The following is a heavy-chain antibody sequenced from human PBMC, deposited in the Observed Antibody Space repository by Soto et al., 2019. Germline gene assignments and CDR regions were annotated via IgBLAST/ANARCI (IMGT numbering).Heavy chain of an antibody. D-gene: IGHD7-27*01. J-gene: IGHJ5*02. Sequence: QVQLQESGPGLVKPSETLSLTCTVSGGSISSYYWSWIRQPPGKGLEWIGYIYYSGSTNYNPSLKSRVTISVDTSKSQFALKLSSVTAADTAVYYCARALTRSAAFDPWGQGTLVTVSS. CDR3: ARALTRSAAFDP. CDR1: GGSISSYY. V-gene: IGHV4-59*01. CDR2: IYYSGST.